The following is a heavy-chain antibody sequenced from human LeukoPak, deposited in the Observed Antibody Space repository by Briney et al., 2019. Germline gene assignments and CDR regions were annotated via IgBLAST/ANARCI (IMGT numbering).Heavy chain of an antibody. CDR2: IYSSGST. V-gene: IGHV4-4*07. D-gene: IGHD6-6*01. CDR3: AREDIGARPDF. J-gene: IGHJ4*02. CDR1: GGSISSYY. Sequence: SSETLSLTCTVSGGSISSYYWSWIRHPAGKGVEWVGRIYSSGSTNYNLSLKSRVTMSVDTSKNRFSLKLSSVTAADTAVYYCAREDIGARPDFWGQGTLVTVSS.